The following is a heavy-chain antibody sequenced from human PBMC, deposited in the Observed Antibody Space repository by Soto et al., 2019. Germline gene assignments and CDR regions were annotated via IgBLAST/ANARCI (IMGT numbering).Heavy chain of an antibody. CDR3: TRDIAARYYYYGMDV. CDR2: IRSKACGGTT. V-gene: IGHV3-49*03. D-gene: IGHD6-6*01. Sequence: GGSLRLSCTASGFTFGDYAMSWFRQAPGKGLEWVGFIRSKACGGTTEYAASVKGRFTISRDDSKSIAYLQMNSLKTEDTAVYYCTRDIAARYYYYGMDVWGQGTTVTVSS. CDR1: GFTFGDYA. J-gene: IGHJ6*02.